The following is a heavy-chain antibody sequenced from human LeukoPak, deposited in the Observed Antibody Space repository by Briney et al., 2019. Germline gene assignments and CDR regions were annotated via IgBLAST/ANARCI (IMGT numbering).Heavy chain of an antibody. Sequence: SETLSLTCAVYGGSFSGYYWSWIRQPPGKGLEWIGEINHSGSTNYNPSLKSRVTISVDTSKNQFSLKLSSVTAADTAVYYCARATSSSLYYYYYMDVWGKGTTVTVSS. CDR1: GGSFSGYY. CDR2: INHSGST. V-gene: IGHV4-34*01. J-gene: IGHJ6*03. D-gene: IGHD6-13*01. CDR3: ARATSSSLYYYYYMDV.